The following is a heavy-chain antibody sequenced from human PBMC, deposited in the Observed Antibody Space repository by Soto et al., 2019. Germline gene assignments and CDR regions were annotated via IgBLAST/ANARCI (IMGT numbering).Heavy chain of an antibody. CDR3: AREWSCFDY. Sequence: GGSLRLSCVASGFTFSSFYMGWVRQAPGKGLEWVANIKQTGSEKYYVDSVKGRFTISRDDAKNSLYLQMNSLRAEDTAVYYCAREWSCFDYWGQGTLVTVSS. CDR2: IKQTGSEK. V-gene: IGHV3-7*01. J-gene: IGHJ4*02. D-gene: IGHD3-10*01. CDR1: GFTFSSFY.